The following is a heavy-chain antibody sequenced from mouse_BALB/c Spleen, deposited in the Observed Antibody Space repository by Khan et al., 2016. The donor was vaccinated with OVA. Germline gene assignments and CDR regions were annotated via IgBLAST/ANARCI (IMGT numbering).Heavy chain of an antibody. D-gene: IGHD2-4*01. CDR1: GYSITSEYA. CDR3: TRKDYYDYDPFPY. V-gene: IGHV3-2*02. CDR2: INYSGNT. Sequence: EVQLQESGPGLVKPSQSLSLTCTVTGYSITSEYAWTWIRHFPGNKLEWMGYINYSGNTRYNPSLKSRISITRDTSKNQFFLQLNSVTTEDTATYYCTRKDYYDYDPFPYWGQGTLVTVSA. J-gene: IGHJ3*01.